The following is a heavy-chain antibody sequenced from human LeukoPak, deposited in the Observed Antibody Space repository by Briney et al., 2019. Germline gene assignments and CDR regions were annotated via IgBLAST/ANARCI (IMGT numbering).Heavy chain of an antibody. Sequence: SETLSLTCTVSGGSISSYYWSWIRQPPGKGLEWIGYIYYSGSTNYNPSPKSRVTISVDTSKNQFSLKLSSVTAADTAVYYCARLANYDFWRGPYPHDAFDIWGQGTMVTVSS. V-gene: IGHV4-59*08. CDR2: IYYSGST. D-gene: IGHD3-3*01. CDR1: GGSISSYY. CDR3: ARLANYDFWRGPYPHDAFDI. J-gene: IGHJ3*02.